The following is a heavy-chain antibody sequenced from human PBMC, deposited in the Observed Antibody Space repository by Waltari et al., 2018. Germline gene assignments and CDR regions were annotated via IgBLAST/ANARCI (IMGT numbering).Heavy chain of an antibody. CDR2: ISGSGGRT. CDR1: GFTFSSYA. V-gene: IGHV3-23*01. CDR3: AMGGSGYYYYLFDY. D-gene: IGHD3-22*01. Sequence: EVQLLESGGGLVQPGGSLRLSCAASGFTFSSYAMSWVRQAPGKGREGVSAISGSGGRTYYADSVKGRFTISRDNSKNTLYLQMNSLRAEDTAVYYCAMGGSGYYYYLFDYWGQGTLVTVSS. J-gene: IGHJ4*02.